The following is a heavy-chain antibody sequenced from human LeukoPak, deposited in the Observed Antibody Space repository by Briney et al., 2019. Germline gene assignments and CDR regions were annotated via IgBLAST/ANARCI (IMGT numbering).Heavy chain of an antibody. J-gene: IGHJ4*02. CDR3: ARGATMTRARYYFDY. CDR2: IIPIFGTA. CDR1: GGTFSSYA. D-gene: IGHD3-22*01. Sequence: SVKVSCKASGGTFSSYAISWVRQAPGQGLEWMGGIIPIFGTANYAQKFQGRVTITADESTSTAYMELSSLRSEDTAVYYCARGATMTRARYYFDYWGQGTLVTVSS. V-gene: IGHV1-69*13.